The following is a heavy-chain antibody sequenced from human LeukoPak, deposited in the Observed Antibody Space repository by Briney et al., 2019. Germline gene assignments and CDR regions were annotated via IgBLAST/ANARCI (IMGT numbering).Heavy chain of an antibody. CDR2: ISTRIDYM. J-gene: IGHJ4*02. D-gene: IGHD6-19*01. CDR3: ARAIFSRGWYLVDY. CDR1: GFPFSSYS. Sequence: GGSLRLSCAASGFPFSSYSMNWVRRAPGRGLEWVSSISTRIDYMYYADSVKGRFTISGDNAKSSLYLQMNSLRAEDTAVYYCARAIFSRGWYLVDYWGQGTLVTVSS. V-gene: IGHV3-21*01.